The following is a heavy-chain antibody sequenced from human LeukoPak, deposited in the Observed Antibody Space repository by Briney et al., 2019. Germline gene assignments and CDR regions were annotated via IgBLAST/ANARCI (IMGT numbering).Heavy chain of an antibody. J-gene: IGHJ4*02. Sequence: GGSVRLSCAASGFTFSSYAMSWVRQAPGKGLEWVSAISGSGGSTYYADSVKGRFTISRDNSKNTLYLQMNSLRADDTAVYYCAKGRRAFGDSPDYWGQGTLVTVSS. CDR3: AKGRRAFGDSPDY. D-gene: IGHD4-17*01. V-gene: IGHV3-23*01. CDR2: ISGSGGST. CDR1: GFTFSSYA.